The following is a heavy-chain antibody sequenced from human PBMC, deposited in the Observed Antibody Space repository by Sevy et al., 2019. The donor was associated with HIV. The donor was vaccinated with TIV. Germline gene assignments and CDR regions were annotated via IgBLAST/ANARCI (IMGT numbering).Heavy chain of an antibody. J-gene: IGHJ4*02. D-gene: IGHD6-13*01. CDR3: ARDIIATVGDFDY. CDR1: GGSFNNYY. CDR2: IYYSGST. V-gene: IGHV4-59*01. Sequence: SETLSLTCTVSGGSFNNYYWSWIRQPPGKGLQWIGYIYYSGSTNYNPSLKSRVTMSLDTSMNQFSLKLSSVTAADTAIYYCARDIIATVGDFDYWGQGTLVTVSS.